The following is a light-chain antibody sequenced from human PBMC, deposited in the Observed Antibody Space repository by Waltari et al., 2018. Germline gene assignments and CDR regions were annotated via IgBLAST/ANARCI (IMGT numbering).Light chain of an antibody. Sequence: DIQMTQSPSSLSASVGDRVTITCRASQSISNYLNWCQQKPGKAPKLLIFSASSLQSGVPSSFSGSGSGTDFTLTISSLQPEDFATYYCQQSYSTPITFGQGTRLEIK. J-gene: IGKJ5*01. CDR2: SAS. V-gene: IGKV1-39*01. CDR3: QQSYSTPIT. CDR1: QSISNY.